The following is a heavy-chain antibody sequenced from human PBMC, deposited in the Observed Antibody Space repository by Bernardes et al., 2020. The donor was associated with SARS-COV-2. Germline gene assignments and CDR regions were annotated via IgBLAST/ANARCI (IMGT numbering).Heavy chain of an antibody. CDR3: VREWSSFDY. CDR2: IHYSGST. CDR1: GGSISNYY. V-gene: IGHV4-59*01. Sequence: SETLSLTCTVSGGSISNYYWSWIRQPPGKGLEWIAYIHYSGSTSYSPSLKSRVTISVDTSKNQFSLKLSSVTAADTAVYYCVREWSSFDYWGQGALVTVSS. J-gene: IGHJ4*02. D-gene: IGHD1-26*01.